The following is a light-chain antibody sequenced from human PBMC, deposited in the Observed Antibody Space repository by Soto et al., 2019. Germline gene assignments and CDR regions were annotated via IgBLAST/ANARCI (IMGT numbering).Light chain of an antibody. Sequence: EIVLTQSPGTLSLSPGERATLSCRASQSVTNNYIAWYQQKPGQAPRLLLYVVSNRATGVPDRFGGSGSGTDFTLTISRLEPVDFAVYYCQQYGDPPYTFGQGTKLEIK. J-gene: IGKJ2*01. CDR2: VVS. V-gene: IGKV3-20*01. CDR3: QQYGDPPYT. CDR1: QSVTNNY.